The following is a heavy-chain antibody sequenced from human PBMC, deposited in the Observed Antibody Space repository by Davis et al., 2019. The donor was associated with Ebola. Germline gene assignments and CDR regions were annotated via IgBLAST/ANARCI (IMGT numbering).Heavy chain of an antibody. Sequence: PSETLSLTCTVSGGSISSHYWSWIRQPPGKGLEWIGYIYYSGSTNYNPSLKSRVTISVDTSKNQFSLKLSSVTAADTAVYYCASGKAGYWGQGTLVTVSS. V-gene: IGHV4-59*08. CDR2: IYYSGST. CDR1: GGSISSHY. CDR3: ASGKAGY. J-gene: IGHJ4*02. D-gene: IGHD1-26*01.